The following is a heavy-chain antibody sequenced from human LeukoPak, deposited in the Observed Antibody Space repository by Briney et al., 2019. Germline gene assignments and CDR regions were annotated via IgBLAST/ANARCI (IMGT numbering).Heavy chain of an antibody. Sequence: GSLRLSCVASGFTFSAYGMHWVRQAPGNGLEWVASLWYDGSNKNYAESMKGRFTISRDNSKNTLYLQMDSLRAEDTAVYFCAKVLSGILRGNFDYWGQGTLVTVSS. CDR2: LWYDGSNK. J-gene: IGHJ4*02. D-gene: IGHD1-14*01. CDR3: AKVLSGILRGNFDY. V-gene: IGHV3-30*02. CDR1: GFTFSAYG.